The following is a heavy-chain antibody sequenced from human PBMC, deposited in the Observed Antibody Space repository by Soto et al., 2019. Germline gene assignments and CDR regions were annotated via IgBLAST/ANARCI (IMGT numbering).Heavy chain of an antibody. CDR1: GFTFRNYA. V-gene: IGHV3-23*01. CDR3: AKRGDIVEVSRTFVGYGMDV. Sequence: EVQLLESGGALVQPGGSLGLSCAASGFTFRNYAMSWVRQAPGKGLEWVSRISGNGGDINYADSVKGRFTISRDNSKNTLYLQMNSLRVEDTAVYYCAKRGDIVEVSRTFVGYGMDVWGQGTTVTVSS. CDR2: ISGNGGDI. J-gene: IGHJ6*02. D-gene: IGHD2-2*01.